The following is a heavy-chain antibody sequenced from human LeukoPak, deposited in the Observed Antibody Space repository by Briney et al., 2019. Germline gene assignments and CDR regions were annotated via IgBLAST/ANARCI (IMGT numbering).Heavy chain of an antibody. CDR2: IIPIFGTA. D-gene: IGHD4-11*01. Sequence: ASVKVSCKASGGTFSSYAISWVRQAPGQGLEWMGGIIPIFGTANYAQKFQGRVTITADESTSTAYMELSSLRSEDTAVYYYARDYSNYYFDYWGPGTLVTVSS. CDR3: ARDYSNYYFDY. CDR1: GGTFSSYA. J-gene: IGHJ4*02. V-gene: IGHV1-69*13.